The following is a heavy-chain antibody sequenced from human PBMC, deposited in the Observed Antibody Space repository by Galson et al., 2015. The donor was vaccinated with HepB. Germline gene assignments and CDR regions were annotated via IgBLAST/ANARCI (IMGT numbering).Heavy chain of an antibody. Sequence: SVKVSCKASGYSFTAFKMHWVRQASGHGLEWMGWINPSSGDTHIAQAFQGRITMTRDTSMNTVYMQMRRLTPDDTAVYYWATQGYGRGMIDYWGQGTLVSVSS. J-gene: IGHJ4*02. CDR2: INPSSGDT. CDR1: GYSFTAFK. V-gene: IGHV1-2*02. D-gene: IGHD2-15*01. CDR3: ATQGYGRGMIDY.